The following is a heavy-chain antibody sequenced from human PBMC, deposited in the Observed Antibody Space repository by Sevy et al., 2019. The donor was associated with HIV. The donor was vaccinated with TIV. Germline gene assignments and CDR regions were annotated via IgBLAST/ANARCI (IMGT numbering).Heavy chain of an antibody. CDR2: ISSSSSTI. Sequence: LSLTCAASGFTFSSYSMNWVRQAPGKGLEWVSYISSSSSTIYYADSVKGRFTISRDNAKNSLYLQMNSLRDEDTAVYYCARDYYDSSGYYYVLDAFDIRGQGTMFTVSS. J-gene: IGHJ3*02. D-gene: IGHD3-22*01. V-gene: IGHV3-48*02. CDR3: ARDYYDSSGYYYVLDAFDI. CDR1: GFTFSSYS.